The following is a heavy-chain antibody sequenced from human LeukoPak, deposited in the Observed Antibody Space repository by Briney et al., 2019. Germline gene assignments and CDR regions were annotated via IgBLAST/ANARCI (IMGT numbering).Heavy chain of an antibody. CDR3: AKEMMIVVVITHAFDI. CDR1: GFTFSNAW. J-gene: IGHJ3*02. CDR2: IKSKTDGGAT. Sequence: GGSLRLSCAASGFTFSNAWMSWVRQAPGKGLEWVGRIKSKTDGGATDYAAPVKGRFTISRDDSKNTLYLQMNSLKTEDTAVYYCAKEMMIVVVITHAFDIWGQGTMVTVSS. D-gene: IGHD3-22*01. V-gene: IGHV3-15*01.